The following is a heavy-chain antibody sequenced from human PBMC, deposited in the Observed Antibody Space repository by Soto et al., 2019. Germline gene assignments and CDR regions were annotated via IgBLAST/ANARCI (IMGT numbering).Heavy chain of an antibody. CDR1: GYTFPNYG. J-gene: IGHJ1*01. D-gene: IGHD2-21*02. CDR2: ISAYNGNT. V-gene: IGHV1-18*04. Sequence: QVQLVQSGVEVKKPGASVKVSCKASGYTFPNYGITWVRQAPGQGLEWMGGISAYNGNTDYAQKLQGRVTMTTDTSTTTAYMEVTNLRSDDTAVYYCARDVIPYSGSDCYPGYVHHWGQGTLVIVS. CDR3: ARDVIPYSGSDCYPGYVHH.